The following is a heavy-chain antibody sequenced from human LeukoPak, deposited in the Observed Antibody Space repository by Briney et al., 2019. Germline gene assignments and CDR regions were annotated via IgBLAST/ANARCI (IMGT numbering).Heavy chain of an antibody. CDR1: GFTFSSYA. Sequence: GGSLRLSCAASGFTFSSYATHWVRQAPGKGLEYVSAISSNGGSTYYANSVKGRFTISRDNSKNTLYLQMGSLRAEDMAVYYCARASRYSSGWYDYWGQGTLVTVSS. CDR3: ARASRYSSGWYDY. J-gene: IGHJ4*02. CDR2: ISSNGGST. D-gene: IGHD6-19*01. V-gene: IGHV3-64*01.